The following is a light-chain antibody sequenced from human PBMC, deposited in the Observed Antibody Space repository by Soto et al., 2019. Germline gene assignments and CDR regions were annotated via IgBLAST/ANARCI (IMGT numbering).Light chain of an antibody. CDR2: DAY. CDR1: QSISSW. V-gene: IGKV1-39*01. CDR3: QQSYSTPPWT. Sequence: DIQMTQSPSTLSASVGDRVTITCRASQSISSWLAWYQQKPGKAPKLLIYDAYSLESGTPSRFSGSGSGTDFTLTISSLQPEDFATYYCQQSYSTPPWTFGQGTKVDI. J-gene: IGKJ1*01.